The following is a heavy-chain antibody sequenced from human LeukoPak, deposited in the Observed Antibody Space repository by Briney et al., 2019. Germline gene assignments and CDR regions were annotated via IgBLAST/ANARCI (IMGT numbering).Heavy chain of an antibody. CDR3: ARGRDGYNYGYEYFQH. V-gene: IGHV4-59*01. J-gene: IGHJ1*01. CDR1: GGSISSYY. Sequence: PSETLSLTCTVSGGSISSYYWSWIRQPPGKGLEWIGHIYYSGSTNYNPSLKSRVTISVDTSKNQFSLKLSSVTAADTAVYYCARGRDGYNYGYEYFQHWGQGTLVTVSS. CDR2: IYYSGST. D-gene: IGHD5-24*01.